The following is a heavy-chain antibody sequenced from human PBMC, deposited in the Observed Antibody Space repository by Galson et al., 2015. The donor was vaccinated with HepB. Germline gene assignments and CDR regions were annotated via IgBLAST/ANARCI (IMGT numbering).Heavy chain of an antibody. CDR3: ARVADADYGDHSHFDY. V-gene: IGHV3-11*06. D-gene: IGHD4-17*01. J-gene: IGHJ4*02. Sequence: SLRLSCAASGFTFSDYYMSWIRQAPGQGLEWVSYISSSSTYTNYADSVWGRFTISRDNAKNSLYLQINSLRAEDTAVYYCARVADADYGDHSHFDYWGQGTLVTVSS. CDR2: ISSSSTYT. CDR1: GFTFSDYY.